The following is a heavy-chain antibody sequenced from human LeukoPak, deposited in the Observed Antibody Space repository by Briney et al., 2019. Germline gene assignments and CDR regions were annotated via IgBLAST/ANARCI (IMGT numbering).Heavy chain of an antibody. CDR3: VRGGPNKSGWTLDY. CDR2: FNSDTGNT. Sequence: ASVKVSCKASGYTLTNYAIHWVRQAPGQRLEWMGWFNSDTGNTEYSQKFQGRVTISRDTSANTAFMELNRLRPEDTAVFYCVRGGPNKSGWTLDYWGQGTLVTVSS. CDR1: GYTLTNYA. J-gene: IGHJ4*02. D-gene: IGHD6-19*01. V-gene: IGHV1-3*01.